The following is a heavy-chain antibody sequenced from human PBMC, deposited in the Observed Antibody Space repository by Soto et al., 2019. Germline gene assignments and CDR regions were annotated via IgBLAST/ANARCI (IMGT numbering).Heavy chain of an antibody. CDR2: ISYSGST. D-gene: IGHD6-19*01. CDR1: GVSISSRDYY. V-gene: IGHV4-39*01. Sequence: QLQLQESGPGLVQPSETLSLTCTVSGVSISSRDYYWGWIRQPPGKGLEWIGMISYSGSTYYSPSLKSRVTICADTSNNQLSLRLSSVTAADTAVFHCMNYKSGWEYWGQGTVVTVSS. CDR3: MNYKSGWEY. J-gene: IGHJ4*02.